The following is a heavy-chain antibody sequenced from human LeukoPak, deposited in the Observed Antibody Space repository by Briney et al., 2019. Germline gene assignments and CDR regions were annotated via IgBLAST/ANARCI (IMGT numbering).Heavy chain of an antibody. CDR2: IWYDGSNK. V-gene: IGHV3-33*01. D-gene: IGHD2-2*01. Sequence: GGSLRLSCAASGFTFSSYGMHWVRQAPGKGLEWVAAIWYDGSNKYYADSVKGRFTISRDNSKNTLYLQMNSLRAEDTAVYYCARAEYQLLWLREYYYYGMDVWGKGTTVTVSS. J-gene: IGHJ6*04. CDR1: GFTFSSYG. CDR3: ARAEYQLLWLREYYYYGMDV.